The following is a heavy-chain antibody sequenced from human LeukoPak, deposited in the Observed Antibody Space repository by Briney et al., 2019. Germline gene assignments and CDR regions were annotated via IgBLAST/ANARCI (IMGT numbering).Heavy chain of an antibody. Sequence: SGGSLRLSCAASGFTFSIYGMHWVRQAPGKGLEWVALISNDGSNKYSPDSVKGRFTISRDNSKNTLYLQMNSLRAEDTAVYYCAKDRYYGSGSYYHGIDYWGQGTLVTVSS. CDR2: ISNDGSNK. J-gene: IGHJ4*02. CDR3: AKDRYYGSGSYYHGIDY. D-gene: IGHD3-10*01. CDR1: GFTFSIYG. V-gene: IGHV3-30*18.